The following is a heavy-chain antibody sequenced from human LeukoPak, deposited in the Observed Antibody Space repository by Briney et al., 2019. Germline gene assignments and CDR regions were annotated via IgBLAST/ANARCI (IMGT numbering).Heavy chain of an antibody. CDR2: IYYSGST. D-gene: IGHD1-14*01. V-gene: IGHV4-59*08. CDR3: AGLIRPGWFDP. J-gene: IGHJ5*02. CDR1: GGSISSYY. Sequence: PSETLSLTCTVSGGSISSYYWSWIRQPPGKGLEWIGYIYYSGSTNYNPSLKSRVTISVDTSKNQFSLKLNSVTAAGTAVYYCAGLIRPGWFDPWGQGTLVTVSS.